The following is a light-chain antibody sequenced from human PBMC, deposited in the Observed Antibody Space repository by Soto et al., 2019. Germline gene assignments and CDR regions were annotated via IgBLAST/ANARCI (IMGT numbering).Light chain of an antibody. CDR1: QSISDT. J-gene: IGKJ4*01. CDR2: DAS. Sequence: EIVMTHSSATLSVSAGGRAALSCRASQSISDTLAWYQQKPGQAPRPLIYDASNRATGIPARFSGSGSGTDFTLTISSLEPEDFAVYYCQQRSNWFLTFGGGTKVDIK. CDR3: QQRSNWFLT. V-gene: IGKV3-11*01.